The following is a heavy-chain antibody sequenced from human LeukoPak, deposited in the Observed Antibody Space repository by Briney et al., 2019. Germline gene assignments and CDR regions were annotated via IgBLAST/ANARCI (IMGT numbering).Heavy chain of an antibody. CDR1: GGSFSGYY. D-gene: IGHD2-2*01. Sequence: PSETLSLTCAVYGGSFSGYYWSWIRQPPGKGLEWIGEINHSGSTNYNPSLKSRVTISVDTSKNQFSLKLSSVTAADTAAYYCARRVVVVPAAILQSQYFDLWGRGTLVTVSS. CDR2: INHSGST. J-gene: IGHJ2*01. CDR3: ARRVVVVPAAILQSQYFDL. V-gene: IGHV4-34*01.